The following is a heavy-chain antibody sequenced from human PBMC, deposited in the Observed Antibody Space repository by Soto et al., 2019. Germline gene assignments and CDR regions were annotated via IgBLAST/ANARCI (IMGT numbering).Heavy chain of an antibody. D-gene: IGHD2-2*01. J-gene: IGHJ6*03. V-gene: IGHV1-18*01. CDR2: ISAYNGNT. CDR3: ARDLCSSTSCYGRDYYCYYMDV. Sequence: QVQLVQSGAEVKKPGASVKVSCKASGYTFTSYGISWVRQAPGQGLEWMGWISAYNGNTNYAQKLQGRVTMTTDTSTSTAYMELRSLRSDDTAVYYCARDLCSSTSCYGRDYYCYYMDVWGKGTTVTVSS. CDR1: GYTFTSYG.